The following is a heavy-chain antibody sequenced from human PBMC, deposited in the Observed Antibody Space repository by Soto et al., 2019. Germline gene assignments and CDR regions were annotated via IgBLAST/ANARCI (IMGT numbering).Heavy chain of an antibody. CDR1: GYALTELY. CDR3: AREETGYFDY. V-gene: IGHV1-24*01. J-gene: IGHJ4*02. CDR2: FDPEDDAT. Sequence: ASVKVSCKVSGYALTELYIHWVRQAPGKGLEWMGGFDPEDDATIYAQNFQGRVTMTEDTSTDTAYMELSSVTAADTAVYYCAREETGYFDYWGQGTLVTVSS.